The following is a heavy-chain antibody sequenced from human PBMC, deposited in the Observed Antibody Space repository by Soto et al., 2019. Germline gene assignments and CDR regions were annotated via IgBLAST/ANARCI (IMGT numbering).Heavy chain of an antibody. V-gene: IGHV4-30-4*01. CDR1: GGSISSGDYY. D-gene: IGHD1-26*01. CDR3: ARGLITGNSYSGGWYYFDY. Sequence: PSETLSLTCTVSGGSISSGDYYWSWIRQPPGKGLELIGYIYYSGSTYYNPSLKSRVTISVDTSKNQFSLKLSSVTAADTAVYYCARGLITGNSYSGGWYYFDYWGQGTPVTVSS. J-gene: IGHJ4*02. CDR2: IYYSGST.